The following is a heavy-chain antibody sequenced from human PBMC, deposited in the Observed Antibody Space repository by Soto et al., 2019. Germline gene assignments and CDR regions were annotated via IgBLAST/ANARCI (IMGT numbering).Heavy chain of an antibody. Sequence: SETLSLTCSVSGDSISNSRFYWAWIRQPPGEGLERIGSIYHTGNAYYNPSLKSRVTISVDTSKNRFSLKLTSVTAADAALYYCARDFFDSSDYTTNWFDPWGQGTLVTVSS. V-gene: IGHV4-39*01. CDR3: ARDFFDSSDYTTNWFDP. J-gene: IGHJ5*02. CDR2: IYHTGNA. D-gene: IGHD3-22*01. CDR1: GDSISNSRFY.